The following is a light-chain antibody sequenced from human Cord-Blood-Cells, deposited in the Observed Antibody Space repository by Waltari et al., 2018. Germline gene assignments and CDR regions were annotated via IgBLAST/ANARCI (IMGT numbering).Light chain of an antibody. CDR3: QSYDSSLSGSV. J-gene: IGLJ1*01. V-gene: IGLV1-40*01. Sequence: QSVLTHPPSASGAPGQRVTISCTGSSTHNGAGYHLHRYQQLPGTAPTRLIYSNSNRHSGVPDRFSGSKSGTSASLAITGLQAEDEADYYCQSYDSSLSGSVFGTGTKVTVL. CDR1: STHNGAGYH. CDR2: SNS.